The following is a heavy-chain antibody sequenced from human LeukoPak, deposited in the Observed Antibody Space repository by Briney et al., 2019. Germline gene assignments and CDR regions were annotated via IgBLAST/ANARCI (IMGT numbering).Heavy chain of an antibody. CDR3: AILTTVTSNFDY. J-gene: IGHJ4*02. V-gene: IGHV4-4*02. CDR1: GGSISSSNW. D-gene: IGHD4-17*01. CDR2: IYHSGST. Sequence: SETLSLTCAVSGGSISSSNWWSWVRQPPGKGLEWIGEIYHSGSTNYNPSLKSRVTIAVDKSKNQFSLKLSSVTAADTAVYYCAILTTVTSNFDYWGQGTLVTVSS.